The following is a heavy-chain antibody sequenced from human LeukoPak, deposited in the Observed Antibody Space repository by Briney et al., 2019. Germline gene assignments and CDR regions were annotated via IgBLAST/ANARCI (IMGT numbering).Heavy chain of an antibody. D-gene: IGHD6-13*01. CDR1: GGSISSSSYY. Sequence: MASETLSLTCTVSGGSISSSSYYWSWIRQPPGKGLEWIGYIYYSGSTNYNPSLKSRVTISVDTSKNQFSLKLSSVTAADTAVYYCARAYFSSWYMNWFDPWGQGTLVTVSS. CDR2: IYYSGST. CDR3: ARAYFSSWYMNWFDP. V-gene: IGHV4-61*05. J-gene: IGHJ5*02.